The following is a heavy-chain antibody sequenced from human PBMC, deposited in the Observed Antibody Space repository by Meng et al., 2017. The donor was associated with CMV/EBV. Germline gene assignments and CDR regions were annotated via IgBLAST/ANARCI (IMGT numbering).Heavy chain of an antibody. CDR2: INHSGST. D-gene: IGHD2-15*01. CDR1: GGSFSGYY. Sequence: QGQPQTWGGGLLKPSETLSLTCAVYGGSFSGYYWSWIRQPPGKGLEWIGEINHSGSTNYNPSLKSRVTISVDTSKNQFSLKLSSVTAADTAVYYCASSLTYPDYWGQGTLVTVSS. J-gene: IGHJ4*02. CDR3: ASSLTYPDY. V-gene: IGHV4-34*01.